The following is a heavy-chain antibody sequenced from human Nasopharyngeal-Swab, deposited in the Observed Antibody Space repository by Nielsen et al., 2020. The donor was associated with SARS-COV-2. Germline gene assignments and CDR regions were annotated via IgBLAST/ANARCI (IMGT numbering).Heavy chain of an antibody. CDR2: INHSGST. D-gene: IGHD5-18*01. Sequence: SETLSLTCAVYGGSFSGCYWSWIRQPPGKGLEWIGEINHSGSTNYNPYLKSRVTISVDTSKNQITLKLSSVTAADTAVYYCERHTANTEDWGQGTLVTVSS. V-gene: IGHV4-34*01. CDR3: ERHTANTED. J-gene: IGHJ4*02. CDR1: GGSFSGCY.